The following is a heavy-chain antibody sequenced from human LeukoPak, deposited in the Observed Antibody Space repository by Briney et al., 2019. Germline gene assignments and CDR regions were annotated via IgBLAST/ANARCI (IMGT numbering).Heavy chain of an antibody. CDR3: ARGARIYYYYYMDV. D-gene: IGHD6-6*01. V-gene: IGHV4-34*01. CDR2: INHSGST. J-gene: IGHJ6*03. CDR1: GGSFSGYY. Sequence: PSETLSLTCAVYGGSFSGYYWSWIRQPPGKGLEWIGEINHSGSTNYTPSLKSRVTISVDTSKNQFSLKLSSVTAADPAVYYCARGARIYYYYYMDVWGKGTTVTVSS.